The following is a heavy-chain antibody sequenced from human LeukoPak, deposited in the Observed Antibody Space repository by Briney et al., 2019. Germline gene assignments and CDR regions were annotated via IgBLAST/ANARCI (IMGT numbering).Heavy chain of an antibody. CDR1: GYTFSSYT. Sequence: ASVKVSCKASGYTFSSYTMSWVRQAPGQGLECMGWINTNTGNPTYAQGFTGRFVFSLDTSVSTAYLQISSLKADDTAVYYCARDLSETYSDYYFDYWGQGTLVTVSS. CDR2: INTNTGNP. CDR3: ARDLSETYSDYYFDY. V-gene: IGHV7-4-1*02. D-gene: IGHD1-26*01. J-gene: IGHJ4*02.